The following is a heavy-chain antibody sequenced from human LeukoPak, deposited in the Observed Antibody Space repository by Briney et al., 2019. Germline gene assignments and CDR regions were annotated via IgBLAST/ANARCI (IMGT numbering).Heavy chain of an antibody. CDR2: IRQDGDTK. CDR3: ARSLPYGTTWYGRSDF. D-gene: IGHD6-13*01. J-gene: IGHJ4*02. Sequence: QPGGSLRLSCAASGFPFNAYWMTWVRQAPGKGLEWVANIRQDGDTKYYVDSVKGRFTISRDNAMNSLYLQMNSLRAEDTAIYYCARSLPYGTTWYGRSDFWGQGTLVIVSS. CDR1: GFPFNAYW. V-gene: IGHV3-7*03.